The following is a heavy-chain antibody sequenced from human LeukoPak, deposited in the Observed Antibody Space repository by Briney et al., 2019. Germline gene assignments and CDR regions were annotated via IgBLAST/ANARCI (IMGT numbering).Heavy chain of an antibody. CDR3: AAISYSGTWPVGY. CDR2: ISAGGDTT. Sequence: GGSLRLSCAASGFTFSSYAMSWVRQAPGEGLEWVSGISAGGDTTYTADSVRGRFTISRDNSNNTLYLQMNILTAEDTAVYYCAAISYSGTWPVGYWGQGILVTVTA. D-gene: IGHD6-25*01. J-gene: IGHJ4*02. CDR1: GFTFSSYA. V-gene: IGHV3-23*01.